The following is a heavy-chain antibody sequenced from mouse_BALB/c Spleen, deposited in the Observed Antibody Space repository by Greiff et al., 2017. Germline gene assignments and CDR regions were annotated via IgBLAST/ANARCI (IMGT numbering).Heavy chain of an antibody. V-gene: IGHV1-84*02. CDR1: GYTFTDYY. CDR3: ARVNGNYEGWFAY. Sequence: VQLQQSGPELVKPGASVKISCKASGYTFTDYYINWVKQKPGQGLEWIGWIYPGSGNTKYNEKFKGKATLTVDTSSSTAYMQLSSLTSEDTAVYVCARVNGNYEGWFAYWGQGTLVTVAA. D-gene: IGHD2-1*01. CDR2: IYPGSGNT. J-gene: IGHJ3*01.